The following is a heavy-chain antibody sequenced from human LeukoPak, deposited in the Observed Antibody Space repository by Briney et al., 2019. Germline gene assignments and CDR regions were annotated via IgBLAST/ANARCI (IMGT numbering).Heavy chain of an antibody. V-gene: IGHV4-59*08. Sequence: SETLSLTCAVYGGSFSGYYWSWIRQPPGKGLEWIGYIYYSGSTNYNPSLKSRVTISVDTSKNQFSLKLSSVTAADTAVYYCARGMSIAVEFDYWGQGTLVTVSS. CDR1: GGSFSGYY. J-gene: IGHJ4*02. CDR2: IYYSGST. D-gene: IGHD6-19*01. CDR3: ARGMSIAVEFDY.